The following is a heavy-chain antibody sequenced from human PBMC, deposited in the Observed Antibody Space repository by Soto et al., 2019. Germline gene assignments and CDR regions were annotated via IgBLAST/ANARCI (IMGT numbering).Heavy chain of an antibody. J-gene: IGHJ4*02. V-gene: IGHV3-23*01. Sequence: EVQLLESGGGLVQPGGSLRLSCAASGFTFTGYAMSWVRQAPGKGLEWVSGISGSGGSTYYADSVKGRFTISRDNSKNSLYLQMNSLRAGDTAVYYCANASGWPKYYFDYWGQGTLVTVSS. D-gene: IGHD6-19*01. CDR2: ISGSGGST. CDR3: ANASGWPKYYFDY. CDR1: GFTFTGYA.